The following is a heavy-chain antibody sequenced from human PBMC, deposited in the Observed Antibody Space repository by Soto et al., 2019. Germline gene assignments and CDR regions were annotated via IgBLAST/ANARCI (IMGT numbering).Heavy chain of an antibody. V-gene: IGHV1-3*01. CDR1: GYTFTSYA. Sequence: ASVKVSCKASGYTFTSYAMHWVRQAPGQRLEWMGWINAGNGNTKYSQKFQGRVTITRDTSASTAYTELSSLRSEDTAVYYCARDIVVVPAAPRAFDYWGQGTLVTVSS. D-gene: IGHD2-2*01. CDR2: INAGNGNT. J-gene: IGHJ4*02. CDR3: ARDIVVVPAAPRAFDY.